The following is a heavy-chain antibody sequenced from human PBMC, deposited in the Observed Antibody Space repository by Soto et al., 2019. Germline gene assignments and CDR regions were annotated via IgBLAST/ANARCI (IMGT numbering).Heavy chain of an antibody. J-gene: IGHJ6*03. CDR2: ISSSSSYI. CDR3: ARPWGHYYFYYYMDV. Sequence: EVQLVESGGGLVKPGGSLRLFCAASGFTFSSYSMNWVRQAPGKGLEWVSSISSSSSYIYYADSVKGRFTISRDNAKNSLYLQMNSLRAEDTAVYYCARPWGHYYFYYYMDVWGKGTTLTVSS. V-gene: IGHV3-21*01. D-gene: IGHD7-27*01. CDR1: GFTFSSYS.